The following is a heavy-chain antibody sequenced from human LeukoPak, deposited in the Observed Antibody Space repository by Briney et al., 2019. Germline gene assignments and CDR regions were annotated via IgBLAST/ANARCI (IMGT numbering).Heavy chain of an antibody. D-gene: IGHD3-22*01. Sequence: SGPTLVKPTQTLTLTFTFCGFSLSTSGVGVGWIRQPPVKALEWLALIYWDDDNRYSPSLKSRLTITNDTSKNQVVLTMTNMDPVDTATYYCARRRVKEDCFDYWGQGTLVTVSS. CDR1: GFSLSTSGVG. V-gene: IGHV2-5*02. CDR2: IYWDDDN. J-gene: IGHJ4*02. CDR3: ARRRVKEDCFDY.